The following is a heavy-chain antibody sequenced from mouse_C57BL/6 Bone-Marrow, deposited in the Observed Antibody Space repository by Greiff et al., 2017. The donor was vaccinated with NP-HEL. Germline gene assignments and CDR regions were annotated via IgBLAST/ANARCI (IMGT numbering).Heavy chain of an antibody. J-gene: IGHJ1*03. Sequence: QVQLKQSGAELVRPGASVTLSCKASGYTFTDYEMHWVKQTPVHGLEWIGAIDPETGGTAYNQKFTGKAILTAAKSSSTAYMELRSLTSEDSAVYYCTSDYYGSGHWYFDVWGTGTTVTVSS. CDR3: TSDYYGSGHWYFDV. CDR2: IDPETGGT. CDR1: GYTFTDYE. D-gene: IGHD1-1*01. V-gene: IGHV1-15*01.